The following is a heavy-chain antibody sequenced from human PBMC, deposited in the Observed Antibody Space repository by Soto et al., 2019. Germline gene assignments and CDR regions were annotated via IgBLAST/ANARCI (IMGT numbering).Heavy chain of an antibody. J-gene: IGHJ4*02. CDR1: GGTFTSNV. V-gene: IGHV1-18*01. CDR2: ISAYNGNT. Sequence: ASVKVSCKASGGTFTSNVISWVRQAPGQGLEWMGWISAYNGNTNYAQKLQGRVTMTTDTSTSTAYMELRSLRSDDTAVYYCARASSSEFDYWGQGTLVTVSS. CDR3: ARASSSEFDY. D-gene: IGHD6-6*01.